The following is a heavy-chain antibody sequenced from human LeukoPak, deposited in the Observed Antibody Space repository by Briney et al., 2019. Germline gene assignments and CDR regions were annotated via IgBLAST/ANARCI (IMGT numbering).Heavy chain of an antibody. CDR2: IYTSGST. V-gene: IGHV4-4*07. Sequence: SETLSLTCTVSGGSISSYYWSWIRQPAGKGLEWIGRIYTSGSTNYNPSLKSRVTMSVDTSKNQFSLKLSSVTAADTAVYYCASRGIAAAGTGDYFDYWGQGTLVTVSS. D-gene: IGHD6-13*01. J-gene: IGHJ4*02. CDR3: ASRGIAAAGTGDYFDY. CDR1: GGSISSYY.